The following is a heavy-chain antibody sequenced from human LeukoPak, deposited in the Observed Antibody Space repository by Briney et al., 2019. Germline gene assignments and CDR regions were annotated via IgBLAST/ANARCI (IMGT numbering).Heavy chain of an antibody. V-gene: IGHV4-39*01. J-gene: IGHJ4*02. Sequence: PSETLSLTCTVSGGSIYNTAYYWVWIRQPPGKGLEWIGSVYYSGATSYKLSLKSRVTISVDMSKNQFSLKLSSVTAADTAVYYCARGGGATRIDYWGQGTLVTVSS. CDR2: VYYSGAT. D-gene: IGHD5-12*01. CDR1: GGSIYNTAYY. CDR3: ARGGGATRIDY.